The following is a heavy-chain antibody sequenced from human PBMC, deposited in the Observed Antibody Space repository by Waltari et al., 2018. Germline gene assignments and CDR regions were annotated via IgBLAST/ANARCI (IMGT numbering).Heavy chain of an antibody. CDR3: ARVAAAVGGVDY. J-gene: IGHJ4*02. CDR1: GGSFSGYY. V-gene: IGHV4-34*01. D-gene: IGHD6-13*01. CDR2: INHSGST. Sequence: QVQLQQWGAGLLKPSETLSLTCAVYGGSFSGYYWSWIRQPPGKGLEWIGEINHSGSTNYNPSLKSRVTISVDTSKNQFSLKLSSVTAADTAVYYCARVAAAVGGVDYWGQGTLVTVSS.